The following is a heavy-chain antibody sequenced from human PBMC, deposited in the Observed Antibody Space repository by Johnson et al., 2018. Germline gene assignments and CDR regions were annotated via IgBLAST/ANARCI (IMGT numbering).Heavy chain of an antibody. V-gene: IGHV3-30*18. CDR1: GFTFSSYG. D-gene: IGHD3-3*01. Sequence: QVQLVESGGGVVQPGRSXRLSCAASGFTFSSYGMHWVRQAPGKGLEWVAVLSYDGSNNYYADSVKGRFPISRDNSKNTLYLQMNSLRAEDTAVYYCAKASLRFLEWFSAFDIWGKGTMVTVSS. CDR2: LSYDGSNN. CDR3: AKASLRFLEWFSAFDI. J-gene: IGHJ3*02.